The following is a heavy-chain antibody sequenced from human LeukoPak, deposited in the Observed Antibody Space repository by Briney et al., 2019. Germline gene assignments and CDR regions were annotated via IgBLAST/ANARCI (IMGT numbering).Heavy chain of an antibody. Sequence: SETLSFTCTVSGGSISSHYWSWIRQPSGNGLEGSGYIYYSGSTNYNPPLKRRVTISVEPSKNQFSLKLSSVTAADMAVYYCARVTGIAVAGKAFDYWGQGTLVTVSS. V-gene: IGHV4-59*11. CDR1: GGSISSHY. CDR2: IYYSGST. J-gene: IGHJ4*02. CDR3: ARVTGIAVAGKAFDY. D-gene: IGHD6-19*01.